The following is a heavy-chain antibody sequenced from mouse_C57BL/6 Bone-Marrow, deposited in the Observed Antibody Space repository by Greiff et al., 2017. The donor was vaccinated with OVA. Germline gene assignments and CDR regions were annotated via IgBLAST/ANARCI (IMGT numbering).Heavy chain of an antibody. CDR1: GYTFTDYN. J-gene: IGHJ4*01. V-gene: IGHV1-22*01. D-gene: IGHD2-5*01. CDR2: INPNNGGT. Sequence: EVQLQQSGPELVKPGASVKMSCKASGYTFTDYNMHWVKQSHGKSLEWIGYINPNNGGTSYNQKFKGKATLTVNKSSSTVYMELRSLTSEDSAVYYCARGAYYSNYRVYYYAMDYWGQGTSVTVSS. CDR3: ARGAYYSNYRVYYYAMDY.